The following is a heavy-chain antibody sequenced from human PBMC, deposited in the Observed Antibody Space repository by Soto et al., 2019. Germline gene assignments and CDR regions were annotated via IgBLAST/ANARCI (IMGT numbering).Heavy chain of an antibody. CDR3: ARTYYDFWSGYYFFDY. CDR2: INHSGST. CDR1: GGSFSGYY. D-gene: IGHD3-3*01. J-gene: IGHJ4*02. V-gene: IGHV4-34*01. Sequence: SETLSLTCAVYGGSFSGYYWSWIRQPPGKGLEWIGEINHSGSTNYNPSLKSRVTISVDTSKNQFSLKLSSVTAADTAVYYCARTYYDFWSGYYFFDYWGQGTLVTVSS.